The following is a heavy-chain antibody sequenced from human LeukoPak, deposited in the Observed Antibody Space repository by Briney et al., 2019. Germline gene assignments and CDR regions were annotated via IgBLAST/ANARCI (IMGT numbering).Heavy chain of an antibody. Sequence: SETLSLTCTVSGGSTSSYYWSWIRQPPGKGLEWIGYIYYSGSTNYNPSLKSRVTISVDTSKNQFSLNLNSVTAEDTAVYFCARHGIVDSSRKYYFDYWSQGTLVTVSS. D-gene: IGHD6-13*01. V-gene: IGHV4-59*08. CDR3: ARHGIVDSSRKYYFDY. J-gene: IGHJ4*02. CDR1: GGSTSSYY. CDR2: IYYSGST.